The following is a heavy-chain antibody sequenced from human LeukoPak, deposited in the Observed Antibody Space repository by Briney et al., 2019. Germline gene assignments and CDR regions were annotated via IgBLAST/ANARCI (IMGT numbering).Heavy chain of an antibody. D-gene: IGHD2-2*01. Sequence: SETLSLTCAVYGGSFSGYYWSWIRQPPGKGLEWIGEINHSGSTNYNPSLKSRVTISVDTSKNQFSLKLSSVTAADTAVYYCARVRVIVVVPAATSPQGIWFDPWGQGTLVTVSS. V-gene: IGHV4-34*01. CDR3: ARVRVIVVVPAATSPQGIWFDP. J-gene: IGHJ5*02. CDR2: INHSGST. CDR1: GGSFSGYY.